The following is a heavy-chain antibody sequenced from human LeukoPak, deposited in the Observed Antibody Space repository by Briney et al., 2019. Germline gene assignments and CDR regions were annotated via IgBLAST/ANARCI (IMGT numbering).Heavy chain of an antibody. J-gene: IGHJ4*02. D-gene: IGHD4-23*01. V-gene: IGHV4-34*01. CDR2: INHSGST. CDR3: ARLGGSVDY. CDR1: GVSFSGYY. Sequence: SETLSLTCAVYGVSFSGYYWSWIRQPPGKGLEWIGEINHSGSTNYNPSLKSRVTISVDTSKNQFSLKLSSVTAADTAVYYCARLGGSVDYWGQGTLVTVSS.